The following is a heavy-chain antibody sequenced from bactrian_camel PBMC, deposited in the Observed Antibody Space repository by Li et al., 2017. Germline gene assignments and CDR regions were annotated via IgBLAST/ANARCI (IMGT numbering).Heavy chain of an antibody. CDR2: IVVGGADT. V-gene: IGHV3S54*01. CDR1: GYVSRTSC. J-gene: IGHJ4*01. Sequence: VQLVESGGGSVQAGGSLRLSCARYGYVSRTSCMGWFRQAPGKEREGVARIVVGGADTYYSDSVKGRFTISQDNARNTVYLQMNNLQPEDTATYYCAEGRGSRGEHCYSLNYWG. D-gene: IGHD6*01. CDR3: AEGRGSRGEHCYSLNY.